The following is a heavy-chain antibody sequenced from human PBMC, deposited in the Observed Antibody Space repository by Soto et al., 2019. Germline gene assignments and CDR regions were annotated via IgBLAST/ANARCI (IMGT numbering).Heavy chain of an antibody. CDR3: ARDQNTDP. J-gene: IGHJ5*02. CDR2: IIPSVGSA. V-gene: IGHV1-46*01. D-gene: IGHD5-18*01. Sequence: GASVKVSCKASGYTFTSYYMHWVRQAPGQGLEWMGVIIPSVGSASYAQKFQGRVTITTDESTSTAYVELSSLRSEDTAVYYCARDQNTDPWGQGTLVTVSS. CDR1: GYTFTSYY.